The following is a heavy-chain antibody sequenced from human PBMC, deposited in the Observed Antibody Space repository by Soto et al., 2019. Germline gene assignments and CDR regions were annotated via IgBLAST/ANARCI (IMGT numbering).Heavy chain of an antibody. CDR2: IIPIFGTA. CDR3: ARDRGPSSGYYPYWFDP. Sequence: ASVKVSCKASGGTFSNYAITWVRQAPGQGLEWMGGIIPIFGTANYAQKFQARVTITADELTSTAYMELSSLRSEDTAVYYCARDRGPSSGYYPYWFDPWGQGTLVTVSS. V-gene: IGHV1-69*13. J-gene: IGHJ5*02. D-gene: IGHD3-22*01. CDR1: GGTFSNYA.